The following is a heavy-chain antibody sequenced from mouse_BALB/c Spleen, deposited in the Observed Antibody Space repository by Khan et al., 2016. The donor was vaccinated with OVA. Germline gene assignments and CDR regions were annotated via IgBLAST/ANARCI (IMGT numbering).Heavy chain of an antibody. CDR2: INTNTGEP. CDR3: AKEITSLFDY. Sequence: QIQLVQSGPELKKPGETVKISCKASGYTFTNYGMNWLKQAPGKGFKWMGWINTNTGEPTYAEEFKGRFAFSLETSANTAYLQINNLKNEDMATYFCAKEITSLFDYWGQGTSLTVSS. V-gene: IGHV9-3*02. CDR1: GYTFTNYG. J-gene: IGHJ2*02. D-gene: IGHD1-1*01.